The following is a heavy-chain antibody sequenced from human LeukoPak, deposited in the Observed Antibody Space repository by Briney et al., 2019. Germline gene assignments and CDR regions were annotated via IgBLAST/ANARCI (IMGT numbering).Heavy chain of an antibody. V-gene: IGHV1-18*04. D-gene: IGHD2-2*01. CDR1: GYTFTSYY. CDR3: AREGGDIVVVPAAMGYSWFDP. Sequence: ASVKVSCKASGYTFTSYYMHWVRQAPGQGLEWMGWISAYNGNTNYAQKLQGRVTMTTDTSTSTAYMELRSLRSDDTAVYYCAREGGDIVVVPAAMGYSWFDPWGQGTLVTVSS. J-gene: IGHJ5*02. CDR2: ISAYNGNT.